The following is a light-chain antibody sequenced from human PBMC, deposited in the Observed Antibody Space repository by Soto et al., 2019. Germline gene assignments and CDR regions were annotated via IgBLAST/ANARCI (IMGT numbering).Light chain of an antibody. Sequence: ETVMTQSPATLSLSPGERATLSCRASQSVSSKLVWYQQKPGQAPRVLIYGASTRATGIPARFRGSGSGTEFTLTIDSLQSEDFAVYYCQQYDDWPPAFGGGTKVEIK. CDR3: QQYDDWPPA. CDR1: QSVSSK. J-gene: IGKJ4*01. V-gene: IGKV3-15*01. CDR2: GAS.